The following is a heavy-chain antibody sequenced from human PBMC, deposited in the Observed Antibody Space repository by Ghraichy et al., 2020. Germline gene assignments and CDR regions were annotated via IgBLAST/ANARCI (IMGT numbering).Heavy chain of an antibody. CDR3: ARLHRYYYYYYMDV. Sequence: SETLSLTCAVYGGSFSGYYWSWIRQPPGKGLEWIGEINHSGSTNYNPSLKSRVTISVDTSKNQFSLKLSSVTAADTAVYYCARLHRYYYYYYMDVWGKGTTVTVSS. V-gene: IGHV4-34*01. CDR1: GGSFSGYY. J-gene: IGHJ6*03. CDR2: INHSGST.